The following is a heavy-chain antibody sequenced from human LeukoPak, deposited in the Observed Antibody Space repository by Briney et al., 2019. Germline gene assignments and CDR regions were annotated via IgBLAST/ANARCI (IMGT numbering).Heavy chain of an antibody. J-gene: IGHJ1*01. V-gene: IGHV4-34*01. CDR1: SGSFSGYY. CDR2: INHSGST. Sequence: PSETLSLTCAVYSGSFSGYYWSWIRQPPGKGLEWIGEINHSGSTNYNPSLKSRVTISVDTSKNQFSLKLSSVTAADTAVYYCARGPSYYDFWSGYYRDFQHWGQGTLVTVSS. D-gene: IGHD3-3*01. CDR3: ARGPSYYDFWSGYYRDFQH.